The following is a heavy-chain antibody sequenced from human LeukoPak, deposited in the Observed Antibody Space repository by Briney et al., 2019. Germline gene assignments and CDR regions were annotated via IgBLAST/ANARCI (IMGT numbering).Heavy chain of an antibody. CDR1: GFTVSSNY. CDR2: IYSGGST. CDR3: ARDLPPWAGYGMDV. J-gene: IGHJ6*02. D-gene: IGHD1-26*01. Sequence: GGSLRLSCAASGFTVSSNYMSWVRQAPGKGLERVSVIYSGGSTYYADSVKGRFTISRDNSKNTLYLQMNSLRAEDTAVYYCARDLPPWAGYGMDVWGQGTTVTVSS. V-gene: IGHV3-66*01.